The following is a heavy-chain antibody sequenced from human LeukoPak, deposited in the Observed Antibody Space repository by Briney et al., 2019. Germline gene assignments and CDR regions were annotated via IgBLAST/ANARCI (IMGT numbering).Heavy chain of an antibody. CDR2: ISGSGGGT. V-gene: IGHV3-23*01. CDR3: AKRGVVIRVILVGFHKEAYYFDS. Sequence: GGSLRLSCAVSGITLGNYGMSWVRQAPGKGLEWVAGISGSGGGTKYADSVKGRFTISRDNPKNTLYLQMNSLRAEDTAMYFCAKRGVVIRVILVGFHKEAYYFDSWGQGALVTVSS. CDR1: GITLGNYG. J-gene: IGHJ4*02. D-gene: IGHD3-22*01.